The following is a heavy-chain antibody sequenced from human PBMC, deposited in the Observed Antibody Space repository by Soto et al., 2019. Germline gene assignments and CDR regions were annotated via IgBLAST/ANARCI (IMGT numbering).Heavy chain of an antibody. CDR1: GYSFNSYE. Sequence: GASVKVSCKASGYSFNSYEISWVRQATGQGLEWMAWISPNRGTTGYAQRFQGRLSVTFNTSLTTVYMELSGLRSDDTAVYYCTRDSGWPTKKFDPLGQGTLVTVCS. CDR3: TRDSGWPTKKFDP. D-gene: IGHD6-19*01. CDR2: ISPNRGTT. J-gene: IGHJ5*02. V-gene: IGHV1-8*01.